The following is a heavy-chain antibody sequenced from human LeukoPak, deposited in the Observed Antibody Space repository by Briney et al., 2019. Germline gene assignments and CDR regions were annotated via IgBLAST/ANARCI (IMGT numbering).Heavy chain of an antibody. CDR1: GYSISSGYY. CDR3: ARGFRYYFDY. J-gene: IGHJ4*02. CDR2: VNHSGST. Sequence: SETLSLTCTVSGYSISSGYYWGWIRQPPGKGLEWIGEVNHSGSTNYNPSLKSRVTISVDTSKNQFSLKLSSVTAADTAVYYCARGFRYYFDYWGQGTLVTVSS. D-gene: IGHD2/OR15-2a*01. V-gene: IGHV4-38-2*02.